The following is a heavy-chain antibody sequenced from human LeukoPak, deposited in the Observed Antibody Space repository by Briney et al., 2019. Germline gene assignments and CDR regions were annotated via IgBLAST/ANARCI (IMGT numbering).Heavy chain of an antibody. CDR3: AKEPYYYDSSGYPGVDY. V-gene: IGHV3-23*01. D-gene: IGHD3-22*01. CDR1: GFTFSSYA. Sequence: PGGSLRLSCAASGFTFSSYAMSWVRQAPGKGLEWVSAISGSGGSTYYADSVKGRFTISRDNSKNTLYLQMNSLRAEDTAVYYCAKEPYYYDSSGYPGVDYWGQGTLVTVSS. J-gene: IGHJ4*02. CDR2: ISGSGGST.